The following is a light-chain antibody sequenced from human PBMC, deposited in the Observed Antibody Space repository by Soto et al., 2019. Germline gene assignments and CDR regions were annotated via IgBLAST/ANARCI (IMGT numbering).Light chain of an antibody. CDR2: KAS. V-gene: IGKV1-5*03. CDR1: QSITDW. Sequence: DIQMTQSPSTLSASVGDRVTITCRASQSITDWLAWYQQKPGKAPKFLIYKASNLEGGFPSRFSVSGSGTEVSRTISSVHPDDFATYYCQYWDDYSWTFGQGTKVEIK. CDR3: QYWDDYSWT. J-gene: IGKJ1*01.